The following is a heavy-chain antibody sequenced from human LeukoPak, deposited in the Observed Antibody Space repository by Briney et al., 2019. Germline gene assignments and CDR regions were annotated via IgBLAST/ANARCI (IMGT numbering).Heavy chain of an antibody. V-gene: IGHV3-21*01. CDR2: ICSSSSYI. CDR1: GFTFSSYS. J-gene: IGHJ4*02. D-gene: IGHD3-3*01. Sequence: GGSLILFCAASGFTFSSYSMNWVRQAPGKELEWVTSICSSSSYIYYADSVKGRFTISRDNAKNSLYLQMYSLRAEDTAVYYCAREDQAYDFWSGGLNYFDYWGQGTLVTVSS. CDR3: AREDQAYDFWSGGLNYFDY.